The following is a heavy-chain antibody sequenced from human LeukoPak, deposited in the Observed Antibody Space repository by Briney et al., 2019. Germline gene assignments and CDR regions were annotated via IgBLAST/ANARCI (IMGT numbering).Heavy chain of an antibody. J-gene: IGHJ4*02. V-gene: IGHV3-74*01. D-gene: IGHD2-21*02. CDR1: GFTLSSYW. CDR2: IKSDGSTT. CDR3: ARSDWLDY. Sequence: GGSLRLSCAASGFTLSSYWMHWVRQAPGKGLVWVSGIKSDGSTTTYADSVKDRFTISRDNAKNTLYLQMNSLRAEDTAVYYCARSDWLDYWGQGTLVTVSS.